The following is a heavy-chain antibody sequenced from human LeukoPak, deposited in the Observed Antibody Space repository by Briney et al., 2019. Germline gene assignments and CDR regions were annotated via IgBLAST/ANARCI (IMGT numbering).Heavy chain of an antibody. Sequence: GGSLRLSCAASGFTFSTYSMNWVRQAPGKGLEWVSSISSYSNYINYADSVKGRFTISRDNAKNSLYLQMNGLRAEDTAVYYCARSRTTVTKDALDYWGQGTLVTVSS. CDR3: ARSRTTVTKDALDY. D-gene: IGHD4-17*01. CDR1: GFTFSTYS. V-gene: IGHV3-21*01. CDR2: ISSYSNYI. J-gene: IGHJ4*02.